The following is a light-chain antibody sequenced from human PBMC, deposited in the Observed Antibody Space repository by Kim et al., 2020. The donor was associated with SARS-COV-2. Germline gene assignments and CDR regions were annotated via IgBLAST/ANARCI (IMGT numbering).Light chain of an antibody. Sequence: SSELTQDPAMSVALRHTVWIHCTRDRLTSYYASWYQQKPGQAPVLVIYGKNNRPSGIPDRFSGSSSGNTASLTITGAQAEDEADYYCNSRDSSGNRVFGT. V-gene: IGLV3-19*01. CDR2: GKN. J-gene: IGLJ1*01. CDR1: RLTSYY. CDR3: NSRDSSGNRV.